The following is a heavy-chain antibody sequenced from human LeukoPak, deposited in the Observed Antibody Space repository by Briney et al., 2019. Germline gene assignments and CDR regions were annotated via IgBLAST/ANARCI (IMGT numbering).Heavy chain of an antibody. V-gene: IGHV1-3*01. CDR3: ARWDSSWAFDI. Sequence: ASVKVSCKVSGGTFSNYGLSWVRQAPGQRLEWMGWINAGNDNTKYSQKFQGRVTISRDTSASTAYMELSSLRSEDTAVYYCARWDSSWAFDIWGQGTMVSVS. J-gene: IGHJ3*02. CDR1: GGTFSNYG. CDR2: INAGNDNT. D-gene: IGHD6-13*01.